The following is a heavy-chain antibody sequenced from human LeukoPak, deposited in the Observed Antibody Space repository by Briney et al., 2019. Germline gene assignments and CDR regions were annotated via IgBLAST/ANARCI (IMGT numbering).Heavy chain of an antibody. CDR2: IFASGST. CDR3: ARDSVCSGGSCHEVDV. Sequence: PSETLSLTCTVSGGSISSYYWSWIRQPAGKGLEWIGRIFASGSTNYNPSLRSRVTMSVDTSKNQFSLKLTSVTAADTAVYYCARDSVCSGGSCHEVDVWGKGTTVTVSS. CDR1: GGSISSYY. V-gene: IGHV4-4*07. J-gene: IGHJ6*04. D-gene: IGHD2-15*01.